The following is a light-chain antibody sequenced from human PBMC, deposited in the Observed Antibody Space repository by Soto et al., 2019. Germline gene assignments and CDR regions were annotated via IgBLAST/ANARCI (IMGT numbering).Light chain of an antibody. CDR2: AAS. CDR1: QSISSY. J-gene: IGKJ1*01. V-gene: IGKV1-39*01. Sequence: DIQMTQSPSSLSASVGDRVTITCRASQSISSYLNWYQQKPGKAPKLLIYAASSFQSGVPTRFSGSGSGTDFTLTISSLQPEEFATYHCQQSYSTLRTFGQGTKVEIK. CDR3: QQSYSTLRT.